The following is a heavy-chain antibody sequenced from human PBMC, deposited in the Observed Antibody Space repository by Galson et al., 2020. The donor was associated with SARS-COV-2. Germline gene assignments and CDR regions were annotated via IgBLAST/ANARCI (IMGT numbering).Heavy chain of an antibody. V-gene: IGHV3-23*01. D-gene: IGHD6-19*01. CDR3: AKYIAVSGTGYYALDV. CDR2: ISNSGGTT. Sequence: PGGSLRLSCAASGFTFSSYSMTWVRQAPGKGLEWVSVISNSGGTTYYADSVRGRFTISRDNSKNTLHLQMNSLRAEDTAIYYCAKYIAVSGTGYYALDVWGQGTTVTVSS. J-gene: IGHJ6*02. CDR1: GFTFSSYS.